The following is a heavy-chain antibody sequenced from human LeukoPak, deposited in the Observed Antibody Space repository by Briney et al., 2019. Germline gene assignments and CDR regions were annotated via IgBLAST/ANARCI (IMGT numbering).Heavy chain of an antibody. V-gene: IGHV4-34*01. CDR1: GGSFSGYY. Sequence: SETLSLTCAVYGGSFSGYYRSWIRQPPGKGLEWIGEINHSGSTNYNPSLKSRVTISVDTSKNQFSLKLSSVTAADTAVYYCARGPEWYSSSVFARYYYYYGMDVWGQGTTVTVSS. CDR3: ARGPEWYSSSVFARYYYYYGMDV. J-gene: IGHJ6*02. CDR2: INHSGST. D-gene: IGHD6-6*01.